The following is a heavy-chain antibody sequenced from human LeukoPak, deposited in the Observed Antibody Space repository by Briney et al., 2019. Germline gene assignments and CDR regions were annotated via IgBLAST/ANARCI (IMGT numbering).Heavy chain of an antibody. CDR2: INPNSGDT. J-gene: IGHJ6*03. D-gene: IGHD2-8*01. CDR3: ARGGLRVMVYRLYYMDV. Sequence: ASVKVSCKASGYSFTGYYVHWVRQAPGQGLEWMGWINPNSGDTKYAQKFQGRVTMTRDTSISTAYMELTRLRSDDTAVYYCARGGLRVMVYRLYYMDVWGKGTTVTVSS. CDR1: GYSFTGYY. V-gene: IGHV1-2*02.